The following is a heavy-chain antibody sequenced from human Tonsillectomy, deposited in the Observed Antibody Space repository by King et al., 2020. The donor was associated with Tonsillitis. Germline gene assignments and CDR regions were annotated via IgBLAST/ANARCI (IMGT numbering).Heavy chain of an antibody. Sequence: QLVQSGPEVKKPGTSVKVSCKASGFTFSRSAMQWVRQARGQRLEWIGWIVVGSGNTNYAQKFQERVTFTRDMSTSTAYMELSSLRSEDTAMYYCAAVHYGDPQYFDYWGQGTLVTVSS. CDR2: IVVGSGNT. D-gene: IGHD4-17*01. CDR1: GFTFSRSA. V-gene: IGHV1-58*02. J-gene: IGHJ4*02. CDR3: AAVHYGDPQYFDY.